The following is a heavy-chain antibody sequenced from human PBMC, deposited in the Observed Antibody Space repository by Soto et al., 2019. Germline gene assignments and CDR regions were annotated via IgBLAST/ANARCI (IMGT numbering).Heavy chain of an antibody. CDR1: GGSFSGYY. V-gene: IGHV4-34*01. Sequence: QVQLQQWGAGLLKPSETLSLTCAVYGGSFSGYYWSWIRQPPGKGLEWIGEINHSGSTNYNPSLKSRVTISVDTSKKQFSLKLSSVTAADTAVYYCARGRPPHGDYVLPFDYWGQGTLVTVSS. CDR3: ARGRPPHGDYVLPFDY. J-gene: IGHJ4*02. CDR2: INHSGST. D-gene: IGHD4-17*01.